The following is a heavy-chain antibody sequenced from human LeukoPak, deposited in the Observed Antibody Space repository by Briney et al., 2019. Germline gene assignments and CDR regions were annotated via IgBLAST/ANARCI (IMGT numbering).Heavy chain of an antibody. D-gene: IGHD3-10*01. V-gene: IGHV4-59*08. CDR1: GGSISSYY. J-gene: IGHJ5*02. CDR2: IYYSGST. Sequence: KPSETLSLTCTVSGGSISSYYWSWIRQPPGKGLEWIGYIYYSGSTNYNPSLKSRVTISVDTSKNQFSLKLSSVTAADTAVYYCVLYGSGSRRVFDPWGQGTLVTVSS. CDR3: VLYGSGSRRVFDP.